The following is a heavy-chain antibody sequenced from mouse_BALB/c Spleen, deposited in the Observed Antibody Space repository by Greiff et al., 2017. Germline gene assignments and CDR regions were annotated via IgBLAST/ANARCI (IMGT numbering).Heavy chain of an antibody. CDR3: AGYDYDGPLAY. Sequence: QVQLQQSGPELVKPGASVKMSCKASGYTFTSYYIHWVKQRPGQGLEWIGWIYPGDGSTKYSEKFKGKTTLTADKSSSTAYMLLSSLTSEDSAIYFCAGYDYDGPLAYWGQGTLVTVSA. CDR1: GYTFTSYY. CDR2: IYPGDGST. J-gene: IGHJ3*01. D-gene: IGHD2-4*01. V-gene: IGHV1S56*01.